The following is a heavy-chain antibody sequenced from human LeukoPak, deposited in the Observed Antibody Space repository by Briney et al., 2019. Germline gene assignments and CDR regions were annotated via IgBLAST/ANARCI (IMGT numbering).Heavy chain of an antibody. CDR3: ARGGYYDILTGYLSYDAFDI. D-gene: IGHD3-9*01. J-gene: IGHJ3*02. CDR2: ISAYNGNT. CDR1: GYTFTSYG. Sequence: ASVKVSCKASGYTFTSYGISWVRQAPGQGLEWMGWISAYNGNTNYAQKLQGRVTMTTDTSTSTAYMELRSMTSDDTAVYYCARGGYYDILTGYLSYDAFDIWGQGTMVTVSS. V-gene: IGHV1-18*01.